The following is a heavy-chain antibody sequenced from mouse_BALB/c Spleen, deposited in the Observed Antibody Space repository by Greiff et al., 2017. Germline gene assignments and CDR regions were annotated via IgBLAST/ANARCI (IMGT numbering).Heavy chain of an antibody. J-gene: IGHJ3*01. Sequence: EVQLQQSGPGLVKPSQSLSLTCTVTGYSITSDYAWNWIRQFPGNKLEWMGYISYSGSTSYNPSLKSRISITRDTSKNQFFLQLNSVTTEDTATYYCARDYGNYHWGQGTLVTVSA. D-gene: IGHD2-1*01. CDR1: GYSITSDYA. CDR3: ARDYGNYH. V-gene: IGHV3-2*02. CDR2: ISYSGST.